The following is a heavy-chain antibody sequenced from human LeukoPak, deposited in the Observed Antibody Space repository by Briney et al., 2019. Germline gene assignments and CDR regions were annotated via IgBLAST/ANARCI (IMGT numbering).Heavy chain of an antibody. V-gene: IGHV4-39*01. CDR3: ARSYSSSTEFDY. D-gene: IGHD6-6*01. J-gene: IGHJ4*02. CDR2: IYYSGST. Sequence: SETLSLTCTVSGDSISSSSYYWGWIRQPPGKGLEWIGCIYYSGSTYYNPSLKSRVTISVDTSKNQFSLKLSSVTVADAAVYYCARSYSSSTEFDYWGQGTLVTVSS. CDR1: GDSISSSSYY.